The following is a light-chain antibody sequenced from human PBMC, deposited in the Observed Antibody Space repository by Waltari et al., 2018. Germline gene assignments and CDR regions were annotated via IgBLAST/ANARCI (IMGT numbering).Light chain of an antibody. CDR2: EVT. CDR1: NSDVGAYNY. CDR3: SSYAHNNHFV. J-gene: IGLJ1*01. V-gene: IGLV2-8*01. Sequence: QSVLPQPPSATGSPGQSVTIPCTGTNSDVGAYNYVPWYQQHPGKVPKLLIYEVTKRPSGVPDRFSGSKSGNTASLTVSGLQADDEADYYCSSYAHNNHFVFGTGTKVTVL.